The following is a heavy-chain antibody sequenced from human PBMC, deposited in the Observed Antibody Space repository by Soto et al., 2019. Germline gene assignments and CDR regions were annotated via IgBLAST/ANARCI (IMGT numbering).Heavy chain of an antibody. CDR1: GDSISRSNW. J-gene: IGHJ4*02. D-gene: IGHD6-13*01. CDR2: IYHSEST. CDR3: AHSRLAAAGLFNY. Sequence: SETLSLTCAVSGDSISRSNWWSCDRQPPGKGLEWIGEIYHSESTNYNPSLKSRFTISVDKSKNQVVLTMTNMDPVDTATYYCAHSRLAAAGLFNYWGQGTLVTVSS. V-gene: IGHV4-4*02.